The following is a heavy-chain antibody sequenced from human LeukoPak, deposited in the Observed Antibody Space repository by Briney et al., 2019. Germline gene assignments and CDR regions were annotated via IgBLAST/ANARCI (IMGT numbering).Heavy chain of an antibody. CDR2: IYYSGTT. D-gene: IGHD1-26*01. Sequence: KSSETLSLTCTVSGGSISSYYWSWIRQPPGKGLEWIALIYYSGTTNYNPSLKSRVTISLDTSKNQFSLKLSSVTAADTAVYYCARLSVGAPNKGFDYWGQGTLVTVSS. V-gene: IGHV4-59*12. CDR3: ARLSVGAPNKGFDY. CDR1: GGSISSYY. J-gene: IGHJ4*02.